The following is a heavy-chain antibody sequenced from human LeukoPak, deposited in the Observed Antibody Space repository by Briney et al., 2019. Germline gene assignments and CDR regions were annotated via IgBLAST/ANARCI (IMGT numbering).Heavy chain of an antibody. J-gene: IGHJ6*03. CDR1: GFTFSSYS. V-gene: IGHV3-21*01. CDR3: ARAEGYCSGGSCYYYYYMDV. Sequence: GGSLRLSCAASGFTFSSYSMNWVRQAPGKGLEWVSSISSSSSYIYYADSVMRRFTISRDNAKNSLYLQMDSLRAEDTAVYYCARAEGYCSGGSCYYYYYMDVWGKGTTVSVS. D-gene: IGHD2-15*01. CDR2: ISSSSSYI.